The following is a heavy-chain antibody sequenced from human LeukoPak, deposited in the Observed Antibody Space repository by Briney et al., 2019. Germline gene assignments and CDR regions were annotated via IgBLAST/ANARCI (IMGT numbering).Heavy chain of an antibody. CDR2: ISSSSSYI. V-gene: IGHV3-21*01. CDR1: GFTFSSYS. J-gene: IGHJ4*02. Sequence: GGSLRLSCAASGFTFSSYSMNWVRQAPGKGLEWVSSISSSSSYIYYADSVKGRFTISRDNAKNSLYLQTKSLRAEDTAVYYCARQRTTEVSDYWGQGTLVTVSS. D-gene: IGHD4-23*01. CDR3: ARQRTTEVSDY.